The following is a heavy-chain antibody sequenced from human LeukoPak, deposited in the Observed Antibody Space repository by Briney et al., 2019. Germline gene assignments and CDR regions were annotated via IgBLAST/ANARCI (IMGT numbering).Heavy chain of an antibody. CDR1: GFTFSSYE. CDR3: AREYPDNGDGWGY. Sequence: GGSLRLSCAASGFTFSSYEMNWVRQAPGKGLEWVSYISGSGSTIFYADSVKGRFTIYRDNDKNSLYLQMNGLRVEDTAVYYCAREYPDNGDGWGYWGQGTLVTVSS. V-gene: IGHV3-48*03. CDR2: ISGSGSTI. J-gene: IGHJ4*02. D-gene: IGHD1-1*01.